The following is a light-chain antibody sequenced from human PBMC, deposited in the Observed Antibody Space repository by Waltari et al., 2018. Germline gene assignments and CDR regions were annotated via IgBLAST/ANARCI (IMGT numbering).Light chain of an antibody. V-gene: IGLV2-11*01. CDR2: SVN. CDR1: SSDVGGYNF. CDR3: CSYAGSYTPWV. Sequence: QSALTQPRSVSGSPGQSVTISCIGTSSDVGGYNFVSWYQQHPGKAPKLIVYSVNKRPSGVPDRFSGSKSGNTASLTTSGLQAEDEADYYCCSYAGSYTPWVFGGGTKVTVL. J-gene: IGLJ3*02.